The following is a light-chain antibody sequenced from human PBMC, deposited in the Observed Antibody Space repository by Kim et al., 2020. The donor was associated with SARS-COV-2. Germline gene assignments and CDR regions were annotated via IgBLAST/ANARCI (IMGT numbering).Light chain of an antibody. CDR3: QQYDNLPYA. Sequence: SASVGDRVNITCQASQDISNFLNWYQQKPGKAPKLLIYDASNLETGVPSRFSGSGSGTDFTFTISSLQPEDIATYYCQQYDNLPYAFGQGTKLEI. J-gene: IGKJ2*01. CDR2: DAS. V-gene: IGKV1-33*01. CDR1: QDISNF.